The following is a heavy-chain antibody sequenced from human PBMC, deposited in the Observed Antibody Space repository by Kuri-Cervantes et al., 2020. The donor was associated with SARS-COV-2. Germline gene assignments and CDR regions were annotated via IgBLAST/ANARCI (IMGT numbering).Heavy chain of an antibody. D-gene: IGHD2-21*01. J-gene: IGHJ4*02. Sequence: GESLKISCSASGFIFRNYVMYWARQAPGKGLEYVSSIRNYGGSPYYGDSVKGRFTISRDNSKNTLYLQTDSLRVEDTAVYYCVGDESNVVQRGFWGQGSLVTVSS. CDR1: GFIFRNYV. CDR3: VGDESNVVQRGF. V-gene: IGHV3-64D*08. CDR2: IRNYGGSP.